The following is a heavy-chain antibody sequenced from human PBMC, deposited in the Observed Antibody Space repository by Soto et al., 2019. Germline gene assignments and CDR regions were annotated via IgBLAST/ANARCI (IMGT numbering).Heavy chain of an antibody. CDR1: GYTFTSYG. Sequence: ASVKVSCKASGYTFTSYGISWVRQAPGQGLEWMGWMNPNSGNTSYAQKFQGRVTMTRNTSISTAYMELSSLRSEDTAVYYCASSSIAARPVYYYYMDVWGKGTTVTVSS. D-gene: IGHD6-6*01. V-gene: IGHV1-8*02. J-gene: IGHJ6*03. CDR2: MNPNSGNT. CDR3: ASSSIAARPVYYYYMDV.